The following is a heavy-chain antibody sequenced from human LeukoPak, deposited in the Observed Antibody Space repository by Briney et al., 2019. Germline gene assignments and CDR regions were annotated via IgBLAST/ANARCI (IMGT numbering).Heavy chain of an antibody. Sequence: GGSLRLSCAASGFTFSSYSMNWVRQAPGKGLEWVSSISSSSSYIYYADSVKGRFTISRDNAKNSLYLQMNSLRAEDTAVYYCAKLREWELPDLFDYWGQGTLVTVSS. CDR1: GFTFSSYS. CDR3: AKLREWELPDLFDY. CDR2: ISSSSSYI. D-gene: IGHD1-26*01. V-gene: IGHV3-21*04. J-gene: IGHJ4*02.